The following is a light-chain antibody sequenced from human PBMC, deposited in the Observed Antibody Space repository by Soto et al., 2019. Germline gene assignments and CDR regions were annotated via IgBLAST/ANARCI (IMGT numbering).Light chain of an antibody. V-gene: IGKV3-15*01. J-gene: IGKJ5*01. CDR1: QSVSSSS. Sequence: EIVLTQSPGTLSLSPGERATLSCRASQSVSSSSLAWYQQKPGQAPRLLIYGASTRATGIPARFSGSGSGTEFTLTISSLQSEDFAVYYCQQYNNWAVTFGQGTRLENK. CDR3: QQYNNWAVT. CDR2: GAS.